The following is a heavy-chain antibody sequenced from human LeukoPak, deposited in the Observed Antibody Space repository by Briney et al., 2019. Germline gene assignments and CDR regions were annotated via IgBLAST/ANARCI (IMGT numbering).Heavy chain of an antibody. J-gene: IGHJ4*02. V-gene: IGHV4-59*01. Sequence: SETLFLTCTVSGGSINTYYWSWIRQPPGKGLEWIGCFYNSGSTKYNPSLKSRATISVDTSTNQFSLKLASVTAADTAVYYCASTLRWLAFDYWGQGSLVTVSS. CDR2: FYNSGST. CDR3: ASTLRWLAFDY. D-gene: IGHD6-19*01. CDR1: GGSINTYY.